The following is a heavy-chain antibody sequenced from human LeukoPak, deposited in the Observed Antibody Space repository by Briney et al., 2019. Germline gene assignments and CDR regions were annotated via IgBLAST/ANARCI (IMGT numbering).Heavy chain of an antibody. V-gene: IGHV4-34*01. CDR2: INHSGST. D-gene: IGHD5-24*01. J-gene: IGHJ4*02. CDR1: GGSFSGYY. CDR3: ARARREMVDY. Sequence: PSETLSLTCAVYGGSFSGYYWSWIRQPPGKGLEWIREINHSGSTNYNPSLKSRVTISVDTSKNQFSLKLSSVTAADTAVYYCARARREMVDYWGQGTLVTVSS.